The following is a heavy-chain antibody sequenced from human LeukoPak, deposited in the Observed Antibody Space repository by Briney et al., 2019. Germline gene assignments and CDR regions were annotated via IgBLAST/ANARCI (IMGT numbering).Heavy chain of an antibody. V-gene: IGHV4-61*05. CDR3: ARSVVTLYWYFDL. D-gene: IGHD4-23*01. CDR2: IYYSGST. CDR1: GGSITSSGCY. Sequence: ASETLSLTCTVSGGSITSSGCYWGWIRQPPGKGLEWIGYIYYSGSTNYNPSLKSRVTISLDTSKNQFSLKLSSVTTADTAVYYCARSVVTLYWYFDLWGRGTLVTVSS. J-gene: IGHJ2*01.